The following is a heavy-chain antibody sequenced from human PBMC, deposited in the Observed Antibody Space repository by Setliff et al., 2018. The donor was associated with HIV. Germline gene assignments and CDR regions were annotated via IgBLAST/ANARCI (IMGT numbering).Heavy chain of an antibody. Sequence: ASVKVSCKASGYTFTGHYMHWVRQAPGQGLQWMGWIDPHTGGPQYSQRFLGRVTMTRDTSTSTVYLELSSLTSDDTAMYYCASKGDYYTSKTLDSWGQGTLVTVSS. CDR3: ASKGDYYTSKTLDS. CDR1: GYTFTGHY. V-gene: IGHV1-2*02. CDR2: IDPHTGGP. J-gene: IGHJ4*02. D-gene: IGHD3-10*01.